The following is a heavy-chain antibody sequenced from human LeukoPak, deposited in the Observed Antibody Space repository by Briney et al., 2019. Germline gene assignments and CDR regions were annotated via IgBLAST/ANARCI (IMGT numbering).Heavy chain of an antibody. Sequence: GSLRLSCAACGFTFSSYGIHWVRQAPGKGLEWVAVTWYDGSNKYYADSVKGRFTISRDNSKSTLYLQMNSLRAEDTAVYYCARGISIVGATPFDHWGQGTLVTVSS. D-gene: IGHD1-26*01. CDR2: TWYDGSNK. V-gene: IGHV3-33*01. CDR1: GFTFSSYG. CDR3: ARGISIVGATPFDH. J-gene: IGHJ4*02.